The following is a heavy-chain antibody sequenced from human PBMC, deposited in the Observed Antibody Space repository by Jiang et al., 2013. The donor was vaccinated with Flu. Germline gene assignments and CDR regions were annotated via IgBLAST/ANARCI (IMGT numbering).Heavy chain of an antibody. CDR2: INPNSGGT. V-gene: IGHV1-2*02. J-gene: IGHJ4*02. D-gene: IGHD6-13*01. CDR1: GYTFTGYH. Sequence: LVESGAEVMKPGASVKVSCKTSGYTFTGYHMHWVRQAPGQGLEWMGWINPNSGGTNYAQKFQGRVTMTRDTSISTAYMELSRLRSDDTAVYYCARSSKPTYISNWYYFDYWGQGTLVTVSS. CDR3: ARSSKPTYISNWYYFDY.